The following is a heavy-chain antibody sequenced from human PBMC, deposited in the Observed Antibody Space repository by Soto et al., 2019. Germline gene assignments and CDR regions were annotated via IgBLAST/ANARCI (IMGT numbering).Heavy chain of an antibody. CDR1: GGSISSTTYS. CDR3: ARHGYYPYPYFDY. J-gene: IGHJ4*02. Sequence: SETLSLTCTVSGGSISSTTYSWGWIRQPPGKGLEWIGTIYYSGSTYYNPSLKSRVTISVDTSKNQFSLKVNSVTAADTAIYYCARHGYYPYPYFDYWGQGNLVTVSS. CDR2: IYYSGST. D-gene: IGHD5-18*01. V-gene: IGHV4-39*01.